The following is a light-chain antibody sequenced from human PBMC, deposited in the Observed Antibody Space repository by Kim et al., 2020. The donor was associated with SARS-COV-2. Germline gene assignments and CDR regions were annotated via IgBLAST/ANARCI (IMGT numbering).Light chain of an antibody. V-gene: IGKV3-11*01. J-gene: IGKJ4*01. CDR2: DAS. CDR3: QQRSNWPPLT. CDR1: QSVSSS. Sequence: PGERATLSCRASQSVSSSLAWYQQKPGQAPRLLIYDASDRATGIPARFSGSGSGTDFTLTISSLEPEDFAVYYCQQRSNWPPLTFGGGTKVDIK.